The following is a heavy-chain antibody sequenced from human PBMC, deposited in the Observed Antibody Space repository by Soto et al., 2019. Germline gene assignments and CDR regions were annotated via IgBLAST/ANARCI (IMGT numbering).Heavy chain of an antibody. CDR1: GYTFTGYY. V-gene: IGHV1-2*02. D-gene: IGHD3-10*01. CDR3: ARDTGNYYGLGSYYSP. Sequence: GASVKVSCKASGYTFTGYYVHWVRQAPGQGLEWMGWVNPSNGAKLYAQNFQGRVSMTRDTSITTAYMELSSLRSDDTAVYYCARDTGNYYGLGSYYSPWGQGTLVTVPQ. J-gene: IGHJ5*02. CDR2: VNPSNGAK.